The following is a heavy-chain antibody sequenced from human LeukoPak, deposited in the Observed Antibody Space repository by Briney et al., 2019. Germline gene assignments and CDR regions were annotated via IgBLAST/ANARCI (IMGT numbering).Heavy chain of an antibody. CDR2: ISYDGSNK. J-gene: IGHJ6*02. Sequence: GGSLRLSCAASGFTFSSYAMHWVRQAPGKGLEWVAVISYDGSNKYYADSVKGRFTVSRDNSKNTLYLQMNSLRAEDTAVYYCARAPPREYDFWSGYYSSYASDYYYGMGVWGQGTTVTVSS. CDR3: ARAPPREYDFWSGYYSSYASDYYYGMGV. D-gene: IGHD3-3*01. CDR1: GFTFSSYA. V-gene: IGHV3-30*04.